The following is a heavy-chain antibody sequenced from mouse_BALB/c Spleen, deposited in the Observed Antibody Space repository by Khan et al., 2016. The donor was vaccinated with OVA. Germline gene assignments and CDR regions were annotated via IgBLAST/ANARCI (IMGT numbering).Heavy chain of an antibody. CDR1: GFSLTTYG. CDR3: ARSDFYAIDY. J-gene: IGHJ4*01. CDR2: IWSDGIT. V-gene: IGHV2-6*02. Sequence: QVQLKESGPGLVAPSQSLSITCTVSGFSLTTYGVHWVRQPPGRGLEWLVVIWSDGITTYNSALKSRLSISKDNSKSQVFLKMNSLQTDDTAMYYCARSDFYAIDYWGQGTSVTVSS.